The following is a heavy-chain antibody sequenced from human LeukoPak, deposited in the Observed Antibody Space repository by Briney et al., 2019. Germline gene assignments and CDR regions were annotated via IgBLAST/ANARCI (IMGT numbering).Heavy chain of an antibody. CDR3: AKDSDSSSWSFDY. D-gene: IGHD6-13*01. Sequence: GRSLRLSCAASGFTFSSCGMHWVRQAPGKGLEWVAVISYDGSNKYYADSVKGRFTISRDNSKNTVYLQMNSLRAEDTAVYHCAKDSDSSSWSFDYWGQGTLVTVSS. V-gene: IGHV3-30*18. CDR1: GFTFSSCG. J-gene: IGHJ4*02. CDR2: ISYDGSNK.